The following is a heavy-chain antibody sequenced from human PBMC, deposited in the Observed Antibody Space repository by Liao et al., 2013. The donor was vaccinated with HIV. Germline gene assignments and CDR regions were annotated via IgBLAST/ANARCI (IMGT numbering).Heavy chain of an antibody. Sequence: QLQLQESGPGLVKPSETLSLTCTVSGDSISSSSPYWGWIRQPPGKGLEWIGRIYSSGSANYNPSLKSRVTMSVDTSKNQFSLKLSSVTAADTAVYYCARDPYYYDSGSPLDLWGRGTLVTVSS. CDR3: ARDPYYYDSGSPLDL. J-gene: IGHJ2*01. V-gene: IGHV4-39*07. CDR1: GDSISSSSPY. CDR2: IYSSGSA. D-gene: IGHD3-10*01.